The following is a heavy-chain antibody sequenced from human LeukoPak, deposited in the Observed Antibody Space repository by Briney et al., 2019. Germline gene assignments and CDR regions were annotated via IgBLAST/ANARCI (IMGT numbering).Heavy chain of an antibody. CDR2: ISAYNGNT. J-gene: IGHJ4*02. D-gene: IGHD6-13*01. Sequence: ASVKVSCKASGYTFTSYGISWVRQAPGQGLEWMGWISAYNGNTNYAQKLQGRVTMTTDTSTSTAYMELRSLRSDDTAVYYCALERAAAGTPRILYFDYWGQGTLVTVSS. CDR1: GYTFTSYG. CDR3: ALERAAAGTPRILYFDY. V-gene: IGHV1-18*01.